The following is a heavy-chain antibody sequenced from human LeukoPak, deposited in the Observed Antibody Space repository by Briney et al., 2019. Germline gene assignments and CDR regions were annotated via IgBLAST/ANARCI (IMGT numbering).Heavy chain of an antibody. D-gene: IGHD6-19*01. J-gene: IGHJ4*02. CDR1: GFTFDDYA. CDR2: ISWNSGSI. V-gene: IGHV3-9*03. Sequence: GGSLRLPCAASGFTFDDYAMHWVRQAPGKGLEWVSGISWNSGSIAYADSVKGRFTISRDNAKNSLYLQMNSLRAEDMALYYCARGTGNGWYYYFDYWSQGTLVTVSS. CDR3: ARGTGNGWYYYFDY.